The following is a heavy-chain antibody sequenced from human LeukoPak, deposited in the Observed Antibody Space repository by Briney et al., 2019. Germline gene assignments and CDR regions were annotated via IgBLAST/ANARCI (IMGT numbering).Heavy chain of an antibody. D-gene: IGHD3-10*01. CDR2: IGAYNGNT. Sequence: ASVKVSCKASGYIFTSYGISWVRQAPGQGLEWMGWIGAYNGNTNYAQKFQGRVTMTTDTSTNTAYMEVRSLRSDETAMFYCARVMHWDLPMARGRGMDVWGQGTTVTVSS. J-gene: IGHJ6*02. CDR3: ARVMHWDLPMARGRGMDV. V-gene: IGHV1-18*01. CDR1: GYIFTSYG.